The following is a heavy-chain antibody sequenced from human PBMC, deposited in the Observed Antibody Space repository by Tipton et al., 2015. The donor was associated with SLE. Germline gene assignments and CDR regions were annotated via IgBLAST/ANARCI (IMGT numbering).Heavy chain of an antibody. J-gene: IGHJ3*02. Sequence: TLSLTCTVSGGSIRSYYWSWIRQPAGKGLEWIGRIHTSGSTNYNPSLQSRVTMSVDTSKNQFSLKLSSVAAADTAVYYCARDRRNVFDIWGQGAMVTVSS. CDR2: IHTSGST. CDR3: ARDRRNVFDI. CDR1: GGSIRSYY. V-gene: IGHV4-4*07.